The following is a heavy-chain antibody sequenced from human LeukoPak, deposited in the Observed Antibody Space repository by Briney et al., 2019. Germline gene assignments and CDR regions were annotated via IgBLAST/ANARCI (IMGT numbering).Heavy chain of an antibody. Sequence: WASVKVSCKASGCTFTSYAMNWVRQAPGQGLEWMGWINTNTGNPTYAQGFTGRFVFSLDTSVSTAYLQISSLKAEDTAVYYCTRDLTVTTDYYYYGMDVWGQGTTVTVSS. D-gene: IGHD4-17*01. J-gene: IGHJ6*02. CDR2: INTNTGNP. CDR1: GCTFTSYA. V-gene: IGHV7-4-1*02. CDR3: TRDLTVTTDYYYYGMDV.